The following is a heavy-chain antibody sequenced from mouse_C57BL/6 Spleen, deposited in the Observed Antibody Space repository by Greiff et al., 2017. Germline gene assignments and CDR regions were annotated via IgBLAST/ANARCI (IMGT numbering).Heavy chain of an antibody. V-gene: IGHV1-7*01. CDR3: ARFSDGYYDWFAY. CDR2: INPSSGYT. CDR1: GYTFTRYW. Sequence: VQLQQSGAELAKPGASVKLSCKASGYTFTRYWMHWVKQRPGQGLEWIGYINPSSGYTKYNQKFKDKATLTADKSSSTAYMQLSSLTYEDSAVYYCARFSDGYYDWFAYWGQGTLVTVAA. J-gene: IGHJ3*01. D-gene: IGHD2-3*01.